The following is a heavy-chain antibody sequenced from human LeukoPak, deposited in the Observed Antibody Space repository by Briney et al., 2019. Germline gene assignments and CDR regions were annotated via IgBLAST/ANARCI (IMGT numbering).Heavy chain of an antibody. CDR3: ARGYIVVVYYFDY. Sequence: TSETLSLTCAVYGGSFSGYYWSWIRQPPGKGLEWIGEINHSGSTNYNPSLKSRVTISVETSKNQFSLKLSSMTAADTAVYYCARGYIVVVYYFDYWGQGTLVTVSS. D-gene: IGHD2-21*01. CDR1: GGSFSGYY. V-gene: IGHV4-34*01. J-gene: IGHJ4*02. CDR2: INHSGST.